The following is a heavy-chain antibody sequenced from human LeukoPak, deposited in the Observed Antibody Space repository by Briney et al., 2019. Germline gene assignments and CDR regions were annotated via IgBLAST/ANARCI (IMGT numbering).Heavy chain of an antibody. D-gene: IGHD3-9*01. CDR1: GFAFRSYA. J-gene: IGHJ4*02. CDR3: ARGPGITIFLGGELDDY. Sequence: GGSLRLSCAASGFAFRSYAMIWVRQAPGKGLEWVSVITGSGSSTYYADSVKGRFTIFRDNTKNTLYLQMNSLRAEDTAVYYCARGPGITIFLGGELDDYWGQGTLVTVSS. CDR2: ITGSGSST. V-gene: IGHV3-23*01.